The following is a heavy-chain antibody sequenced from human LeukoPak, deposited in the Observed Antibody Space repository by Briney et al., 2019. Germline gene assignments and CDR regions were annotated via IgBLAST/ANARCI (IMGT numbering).Heavy chain of an antibody. CDR1: GFTFSSYA. CDR3: AREGSQYYYDSSGYSYYFDY. CDR2: IWYDGSNK. D-gene: IGHD3-22*01. J-gene: IGHJ4*02. Sequence: GGSLRLSCAASGFTFSSYAMSWIRQALGKGLEWVAVIWYDGSNKYYADSVKGRFTISRDNSKNTLYLQMNSLRAEDTAVYYCAREGSQYYYDSSGYSYYFDYWGQGTLVTVSS. V-gene: IGHV3-33*08.